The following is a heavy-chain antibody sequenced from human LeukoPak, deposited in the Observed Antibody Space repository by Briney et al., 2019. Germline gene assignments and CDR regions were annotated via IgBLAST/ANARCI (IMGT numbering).Heavy chain of an antibody. CDR3: AKGTVRSCSGPSCYPLGS. V-gene: IGHV3-23*01. D-gene: IGHD2-15*01. J-gene: IGHJ4*02. CDR2: VTDTGGNT. CDR1: GFTFSSYA. Sequence: GGSLRLSCAASGFTFSSYAMTWVRQAPVKGLEWLSVVTDTGGNTYHADSVKGRFTISRDNSKNTVYLEMNSLRVEDTAVYYCAKGTVRSCSGPSCYPLGSWGQGTLVTVSS.